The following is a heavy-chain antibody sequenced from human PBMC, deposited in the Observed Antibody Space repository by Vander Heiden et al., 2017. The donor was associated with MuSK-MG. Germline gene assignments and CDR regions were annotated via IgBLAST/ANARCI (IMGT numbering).Heavy chain of an antibody. CDR2: IYWDDDK. J-gene: IGHJ5*02. CDR1: GFSLSTSGVG. V-gene: IGHV2-5*02. Sequence: QITLKESGPTLVKPTQTLTLTCTFSGFSLSTSGVGVGWIRQPPGKALEWLALIYWDDDKRYSPSLKSRLTITKDTSKNQVVLTMTNMDTVETATYYCAHREGRRFCGERPNWFDPWGQGTLVTVSS. D-gene: IGHD3-10*01. CDR3: AHREGRRFCGERPNWFDP.